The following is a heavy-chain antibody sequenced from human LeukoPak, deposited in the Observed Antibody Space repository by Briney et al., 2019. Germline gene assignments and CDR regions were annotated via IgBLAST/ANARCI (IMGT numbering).Heavy chain of an antibody. J-gene: IGHJ4*02. V-gene: IGHV4-59*01. D-gene: IGHD3-10*01. Sequence: SETLSLTCTVSGGSISSYYWSWIRQPPGQGLEWIGYIYYSGSTNYNPSLKSRVTISVDTSKNQFSLKLSSVTAADTAVYYCASFWGPNYYGSGSYYLYWGQGTLVTVSS. CDR2: IYYSGST. CDR1: GGSISSYY. CDR3: ASFWGPNYYGSGSYYLY.